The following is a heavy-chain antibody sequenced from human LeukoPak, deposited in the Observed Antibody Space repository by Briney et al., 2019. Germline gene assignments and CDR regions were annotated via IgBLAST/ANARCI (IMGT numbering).Heavy chain of an antibody. D-gene: IGHD3-10*01. CDR2: IYYSGST. Sequence: SETLSLTCTVSGGYISSYYWSWIRQPPGKGLECIGYIYYSGSTYYNPSLKSRVTISVDTSKNQFSLKLSSVTAADTAVYYCARRRASGFGELLDYWGQGILVTVSS. J-gene: IGHJ4*02. V-gene: IGHV4-59*01. CDR1: GGYISSYY. CDR3: ARRRASGFGELLDY.